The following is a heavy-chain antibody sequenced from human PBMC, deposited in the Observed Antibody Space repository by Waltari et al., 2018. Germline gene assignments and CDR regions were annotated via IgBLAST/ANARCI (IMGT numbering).Heavy chain of an antibody. D-gene: IGHD3-10*01. Sequence: EVQLLESGGGLVQPGGSLRLSCSASGFTFSSYAMSWVRQAPGKRLEWVSAISGSGGSTDYADSVKGRFTISRDKSKNTLYLQMNSLRAEDTAVDYCAKGSEYGSGSYYNPRDAFDIWGQGTMVTVSS. CDR1: GFTFSSYA. CDR2: ISGSGGST. CDR3: AKGSEYGSGSYYNPRDAFDI. V-gene: IGHV3-23*01. J-gene: IGHJ3*02.